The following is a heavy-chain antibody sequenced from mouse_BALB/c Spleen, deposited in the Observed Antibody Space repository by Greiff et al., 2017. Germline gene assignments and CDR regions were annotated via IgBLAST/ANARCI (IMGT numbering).Heavy chain of an antibody. Sequence: EVNLVESGGGLVKPGGSLKLSCAASGFTFSSYAMSWVRQTPEKRLEWVASISSGGSTYYPDSVKGRFTISRDNARNILYLQMSSLRSEDTAMYYCARGGAHYYGSSGTWFAYWGQGTLVTVSA. CDR3: ARGGAHYYGSSGTWFAY. D-gene: IGHD1-1*01. J-gene: IGHJ3*01. V-gene: IGHV5-6-5*01. CDR1: GFTFSSYA. CDR2: ISSGGST.